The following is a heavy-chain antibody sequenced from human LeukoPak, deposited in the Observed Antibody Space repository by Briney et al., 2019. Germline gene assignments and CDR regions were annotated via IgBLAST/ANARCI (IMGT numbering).Heavy chain of an antibody. CDR1: GGTFSSYA. Sequence: ASVKVSCKASGGTFSSYAISWVRQAPGQGLEWMGGIIPIFGTANYAQKFQGRVTITADESTSTAYMELRSLRSDDTAVYYCARAHYYDSSGYYYLSALFDYWGQGTLVTVSS. V-gene: IGHV1-69*13. J-gene: IGHJ4*02. CDR3: ARAHYYDSSGYYYLSALFDY. CDR2: IIPIFGTA. D-gene: IGHD3-22*01.